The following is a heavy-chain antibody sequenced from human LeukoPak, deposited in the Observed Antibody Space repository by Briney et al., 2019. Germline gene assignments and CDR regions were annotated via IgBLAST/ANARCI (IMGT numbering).Heavy chain of an antibody. Sequence: SETLSLTCTVSGGSITSNSYYWGWIRQPPGNGLEWIGSIYYSGSTYYNPSLKSRVTISVDTSKNQFSLKLSSVTAADTAVYYCAREMTFLSFDPWGQGTLVTVAS. V-gene: IGHV4-39*02. CDR2: IYYSGST. CDR3: AREMTFLSFDP. CDR1: GGSITSNSYY. J-gene: IGHJ5*02. D-gene: IGHD3-3*01.